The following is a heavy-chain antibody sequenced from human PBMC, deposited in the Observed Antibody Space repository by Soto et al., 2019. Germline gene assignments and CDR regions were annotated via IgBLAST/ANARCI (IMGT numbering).Heavy chain of an antibody. CDR2: IDPSDSYT. V-gene: IGHV5-10-1*03. D-gene: IGHD5-18*01. CDR3: ARHGYNGFDV. J-gene: IGHJ3*01. Sequence: EVQLVQSGAEVKKPGESLRVSCKASGYGFTNYWISWLRQVPGKGLEWVGKIDPSDSYTYFSPSFEGHVTISVDMSLDTAYVHWSSLKASDTAMYFCARHGYNGFDVWGHGTMVTISS. CDR1: GYGFTNYW.